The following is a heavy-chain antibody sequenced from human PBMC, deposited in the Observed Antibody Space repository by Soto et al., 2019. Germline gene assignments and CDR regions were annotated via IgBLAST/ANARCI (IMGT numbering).Heavy chain of an antibody. D-gene: IGHD3-22*01. J-gene: IGHJ4*02. V-gene: IGHV1-18*01. CDR2: VSGYNYNT. CDR3: ARPYDSSQSPRFDY. Sequence: ASVKVSCKASGYSFRSYGINWVRQAPGQGLEWIGWVSGYNYNTKYAQKLQGRVSMTTDTSTTTAYMELRSLRSDDTAVYYCARPYDSSQSPRFDYWGQGTLVTVSS. CDR1: GYSFRSYG.